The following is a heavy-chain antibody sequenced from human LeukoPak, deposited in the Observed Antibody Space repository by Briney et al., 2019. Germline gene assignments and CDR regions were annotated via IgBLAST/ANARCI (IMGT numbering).Heavy chain of an antibody. J-gene: IGHJ4*02. V-gene: IGHV4-4*09. CDR1: GGSIGNYY. CDR2: VYISGST. CDR3: ARIPLGYSGAYYFDS. Sequence: PSETLSLTCSVSGGSIGNYYWSWIRQPPGKGLEWIGYVYISGSTNYNPSLRSRVTIALDTSKRQFSLKLGSVTAADTALYYGARIPLGYSGAYYFDSWGQGTLVTVSS. D-gene: IGHD5-12*01.